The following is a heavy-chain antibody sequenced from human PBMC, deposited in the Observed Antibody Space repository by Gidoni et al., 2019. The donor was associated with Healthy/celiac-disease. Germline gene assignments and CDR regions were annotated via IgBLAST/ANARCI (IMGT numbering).Heavy chain of an antibody. V-gene: IGHV5-51*01. CDR2: IYPGDSDT. J-gene: IGHJ6*02. CDR3: ATHGLQLERHSYYYYGMDV. D-gene: IGHD1-1*01. Sequence: EVQLLQSGAEVKKPGEALMISCTGSGYSFTSYWIGWVRQMPGKGLEWLGIIYPGDSDTRYSPSFHGQVTISADKSIRTAYLPWSSLKASDTAMYYCATHGLQLERHSYYYYGMDVWGQGTTVTVSS. CDR1: GYSFTSYW.